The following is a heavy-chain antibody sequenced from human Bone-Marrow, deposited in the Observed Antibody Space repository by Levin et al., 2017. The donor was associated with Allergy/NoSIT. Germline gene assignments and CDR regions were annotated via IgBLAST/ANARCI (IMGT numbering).Heavy chain of an antibody. CDR3: ARTNSGSYSFGSFFDY. D-gene: IGHD3-10*01. Sequence: GESLKISCAASGFTFGTYSMVWVRQAPGRGLEWVSYISSSSSTIYYADSVKGRLTISRDNAKNSLYLQMNSLRAEDTAVYHCARTNSGSYSFGSFFDYWGQGTLVTVSS. CDR2: ISSSSSTI. V-gene: IGHV3-48*01. J-gene: IGHJ4*02. CDR1: GFTFGTYS.